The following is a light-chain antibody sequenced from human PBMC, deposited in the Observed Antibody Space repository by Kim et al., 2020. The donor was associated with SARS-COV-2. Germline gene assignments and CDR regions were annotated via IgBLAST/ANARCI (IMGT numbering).Light chain of an antibody. Sequence: APGKTARITCGGDNVGSKSVHWYQQRPGQAPVLVIYSDTDRPSGIPERFSGSNSGNTATLTISRVEAGDEADYYCQVWDNDSDHVVFGGGTQLTVL. J-gene: IGLJ2*01. V-gene: IGLV3-21*04. CDR3: QVWDNDSDHVV. CDR1: NVGSKS. CDR2: SDT.